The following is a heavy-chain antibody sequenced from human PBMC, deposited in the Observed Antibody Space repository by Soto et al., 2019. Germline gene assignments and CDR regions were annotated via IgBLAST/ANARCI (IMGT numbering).Heavy chain of an antibody. CDR1: SGSISSSNW. CDR2: IYHSGST. D-gene: IGHD5-18*01. Sequence: QVQLQESGPGLVKPSGTLSLTCAVSSGSISSSNWWSWVRQPPGKGLEWIGEIYHSGSTNNNPSLKRRVTISVDKSKNQSSLKLRSVTAADTAVYYCARVSTWADTAMADAFDIWGQGTMVTVSS. CDR3: ARVSTWADTAMADAFDI. J-gene: IGHJ3*02. V-gene: IGHV4-4*02.